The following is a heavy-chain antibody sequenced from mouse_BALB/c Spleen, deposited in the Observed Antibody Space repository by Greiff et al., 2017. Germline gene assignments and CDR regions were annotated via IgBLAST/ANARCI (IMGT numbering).Heavy chain of an antibody. CDR1: GFTFTDYY. D-gene: IGHD2-1*01. J-gene: IGHJ4*01. CDR2: INPNTGYS. Sequence: VQLQESGAELVRPGASVKMSCKASGFTFTDYYMHWVKQRPGQGLEWIGYINPNTGYSEYNQKFKDKATLTADTSSSTAYLQLSRLTSKDSAVYYCESESGNYVGYAMDYWGQGTSVTVSA. CDR3: ESESGNYVGYAMDY. V-gene: IGHV1-4*01.